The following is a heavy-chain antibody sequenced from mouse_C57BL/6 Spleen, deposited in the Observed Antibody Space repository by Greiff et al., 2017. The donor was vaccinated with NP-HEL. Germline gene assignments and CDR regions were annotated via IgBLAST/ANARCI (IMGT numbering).Heavy chain of an antibody. D-gene: IGHD2-1*01. J-gene: IGHJ2*01. CDR1: GYTFTSYW. Sequence: QVQLQQPGAELVKPGASVKLSCKASGYTFTSYWMQWVKQRPGQGLEWIGEIDPSDSYTNYNQKFKGKATLTVDTSSSTAYMQLSSLTSEDSAVYYCAREHGKGSFDYWGQGTTLTVSS. CDR3: AREHGKGSFDY. V-gene: IGHV1-50*01. CDR2: IDPSDSYT.